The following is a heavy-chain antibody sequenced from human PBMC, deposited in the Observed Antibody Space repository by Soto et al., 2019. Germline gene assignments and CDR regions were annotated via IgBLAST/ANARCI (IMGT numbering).Heavy chain of an antibody. CDR3: ARDRLMATAGTARHYFGLDV. J-gene: IGHJ6*02. D-gene: IGHD5-18*01. CDR1: GGSIRSGGYY. V-gene: IGHV4-31*03. CDR2: IYYSGNT. Sequence: SETLSLTCTVSGGSIRSGGYYWSWVRQNPRKGLEWIGNIYYSGNTYYNPSLKSRLTISVDTSKNQFSLNLSSVTAADTAVYYCARDRLMATAGTARHYFGLDVWGQGTPVTVS.